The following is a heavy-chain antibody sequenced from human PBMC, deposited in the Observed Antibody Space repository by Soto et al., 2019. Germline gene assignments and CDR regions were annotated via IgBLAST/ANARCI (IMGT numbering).Heavy chain of an antibody. D-gene: IGHD2-2*01. CDR1: GFTFSDYY. J-gene: IGHJ6*02. CDR3: AREPIVVVPAATVYYYYGMDV. CDR2: ISSSSSYT. Sequence: GGSLRLSCAASGFTFSDYYMSWIRQAPGKGLEWVSYISSSSSYTNYADSVKVRFTISRDNAKNSLYLQMNSLRAEDTAVYYCAREPIVVVPAATVYYYYGMDVWGQGTTVTVSS. V-gene: IGHV3-11*06.